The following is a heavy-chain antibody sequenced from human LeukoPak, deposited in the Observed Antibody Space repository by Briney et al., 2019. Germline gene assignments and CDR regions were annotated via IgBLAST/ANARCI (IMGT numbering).Heavy chain of an antibody. CDR1: GFTFSSYG. D-gene: IGHD3-10*01. CDR3: AKVYSATMVRGVIIPRGMDV. Sequence: GGSLRLSCAASGFTFSSYGMHWVRQAPGKGLEWVAFIRYDGSNKYCADSVKGRFTISRDNSKNTLYLQMNSLRAEDTTVYYCAKVYSATMVRGVIIPRGMDVWGQGTTVTVSS. V-gene: IGHV3-30*02. CDR2: IRYDGSNK. J-gene: IGHJ6*02.